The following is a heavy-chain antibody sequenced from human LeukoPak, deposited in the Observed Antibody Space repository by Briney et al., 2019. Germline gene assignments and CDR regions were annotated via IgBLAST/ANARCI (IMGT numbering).Heavy chain of an antibody. Sequence: GGSVRLSCAASGFTFSSYGMHWVRQAPGKGLEWVAVISYDGSNKYYADSVKGRFTISRDNSKNTLYLQMNSLRAEDTAVYYCAKDTYYYDSSGYTFDYWGQGTLVTVSS. CDR3: AKDTYYYDSSGYTFDY. V-gene: IGHV3-30*18. CDR1: GFTFSSYG. CDR2: ISYDGSNK. J-gene: IGHJ4*02. D-gene: IGHD3-22*01.